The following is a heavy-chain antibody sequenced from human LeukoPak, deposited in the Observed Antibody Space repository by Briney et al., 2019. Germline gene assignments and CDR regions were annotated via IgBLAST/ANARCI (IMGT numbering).Heavy chain of an antibody. CDR3: ATLTDWGLVRPPHY. D-gene: IGHD6-6*01. V-gene: IGHV3-23*01. Sequence: GGSLRLSCAASGFTFSSYAMSWVRQAPGKGLKWVSAISGSGGSTYYADSVKGRFTISRDNSKNTLYLQMNSLRAEDTAVYYCATLTDWGLVRPPHYWGQGTLVTVSS. CDR1: GFTFSSYA. CDR2: ISGSGGST. J-gene: IGHJ4*02.